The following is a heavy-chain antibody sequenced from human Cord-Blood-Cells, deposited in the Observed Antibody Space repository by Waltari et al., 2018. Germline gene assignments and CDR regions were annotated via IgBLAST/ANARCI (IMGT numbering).Heavy chain of an antibody. D-gene: IGHD3-3*01. CDR3: ATTSVLRLNWFDP. CDR1: GYTLTELS. V-gene: IGHV1-24*01. Sequence: QVQLVQSGAEVKKPGASVKVSCKVSGYTLTELSMHWWRQAPGKGLEWMGAFVPEDGETSSAQTCQGRCTMTEDTSTDTAYMELSSLRSEDTAVYYCATTSVLRLNWFDPWGQGTLVTVSS. CDR2: FVPEDGET. J-gene: IGHJ5*02.